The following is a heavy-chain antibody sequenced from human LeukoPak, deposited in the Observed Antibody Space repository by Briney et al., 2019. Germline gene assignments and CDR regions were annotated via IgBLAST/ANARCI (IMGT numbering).Heavy chain of an antibody. Sequence: SETLFLTCAASGYSISSGYYWGWIRQPPGKGLEWIGSIYYSGSTYYNPSLKSRVTISVDTSKNQFSLKLSSVTAADTAVYYCASRAFVTIFGVAIDAFDIWGQGTMVTVSS. CDR2: IYYSGST. V-gene: IGHV4-38-2*01. D-gene: IGHD3-3*01. CDR3: ASRAFVTIFGVAIDAFDI. CDR1: GYSISSGYY. J-gene: IGHJ3*02.